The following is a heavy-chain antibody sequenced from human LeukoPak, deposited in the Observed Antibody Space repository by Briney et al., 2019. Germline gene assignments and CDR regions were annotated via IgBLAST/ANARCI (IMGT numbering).Heavy chain of an antibody. CDR1: GFPFSSYE. V-gene: IGHV3-48*03. Sequence: QPGGSLRLSCAASGFPFSSYEMNWVRQAPGKGLEWVSYISSNCSTIYYADSVKGRFTISRDNAKNTLYLQMNSLRAEATAVFYFTERGVIMIGGVWGKGTTVTISS. D-gene: IGHD3-10*01. J-gene: IGHJ6*04. CDR3: TERGVIMIGGV. CDR2: ISSNCSTI.